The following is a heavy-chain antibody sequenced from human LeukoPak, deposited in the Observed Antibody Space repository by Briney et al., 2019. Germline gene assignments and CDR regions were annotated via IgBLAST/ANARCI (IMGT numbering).Heavy chain of an antibody. V-gene: IGHV4-61*02. CDR1: GGSISSGSYY. J-gene: IGHJ5*02. CDR3: ARGPYSSSWYRWFDP. CDR2: IYTSGST. Sequence: PSETLSLTCTVSGGSISSGSYYWSWIRQPAGKGLEWIGRIYTSGSTNYNPSLKSRVTISVDTSKNQFSLKLSSVTAADTAVYYCARGPYSSSWYRWFDPWGQGTLVTVSS. D-gene: IGHD6-13*01.